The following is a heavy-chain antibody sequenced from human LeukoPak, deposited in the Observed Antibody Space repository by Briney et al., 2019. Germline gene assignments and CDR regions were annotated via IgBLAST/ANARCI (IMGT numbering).Heavy chain of an antibody. CDR3: ARLSRATYYDILTGFGSPYYYYMDV. J-gene: IGHJ6*03. V-gene: IGHV5-51*01. Sequence: GESLKISCKGSGYSFTSYWIGWVRQMPGKGPEWMGIICPGDSDTRYSPSSQGQVTVSADKSISTAYLQWSSLKASDTAMYYCARLSRATYYDILTGFGSPYYYYMDVWGKGTTVTVSS. CDR1: GYSFTSYW. D-gene: IGHD3-9*01. CDR2: ICPGDSDT.